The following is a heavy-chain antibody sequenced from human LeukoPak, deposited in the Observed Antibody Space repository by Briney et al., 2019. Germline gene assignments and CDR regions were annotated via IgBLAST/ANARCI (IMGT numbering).Heavy chain of an antibody. Sequence: GASVKVSCKASGYTFTSYDINWVLQATGQGLEWMGWMNPNSGNTGYAQKFQGRVTMTRNTSISTAYMELSSLRSEDTAVYYCARVYWGSFLFYYYGMDVWGQGTTVTVSS. CDR2: MNPNSGNT. V-gene: IGHV1-8*01. J-gene: IGHJ6*02. CDR1: GYTFTSYD. D-gene: IGHD7-27*01. CDR3: ARVYWGSFLFYYYGMDV.